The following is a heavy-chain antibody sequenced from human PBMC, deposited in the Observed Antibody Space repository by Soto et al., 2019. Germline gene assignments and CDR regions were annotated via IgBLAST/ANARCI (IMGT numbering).Heavy chain of an antibody. J-gene: IGHJ6*03. CDR2: ISGSGDST. CDR3: ARRFCTSTTCLSLDFYYYIGV. CDR1: GFIFSNYA. V-gene: IGHV3-23*01. Sequence: EVQLLDSGGGLVQPGGSLRHSCVASGFIFSNYALSWVRQAPGKGLEWVSGISGSGDSTNYADSVKGRFTISRDNSENTVYLQMSSLRAEDTAVYYCARRFCTSTTCLSLDFYYYIGVWGEGTTVTVSS. D-gene: IGHD2-2*01.